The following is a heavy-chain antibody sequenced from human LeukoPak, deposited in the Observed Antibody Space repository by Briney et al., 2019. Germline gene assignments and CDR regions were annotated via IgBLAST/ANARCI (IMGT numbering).Heavy chain of an antibody. CDR2: IYSGGST. J-gene: IGHJ3*02. V-gene: IGHV3-53*01. Sequence: GGSLRLSCAASGFTVSSNYMSWVRQAPGKGLEWVSVIYSGGSTYYADSVKDRFTISRDNSKNTLYLQMNSLRAEDTAVYYCAKATGYYDTTTVAFDIWGQGTMVTVSS. CDR1: GFTVSSNY. D-gene: IGHD3-22*01. CDR3: AKATGYYDTTTVAFDI.